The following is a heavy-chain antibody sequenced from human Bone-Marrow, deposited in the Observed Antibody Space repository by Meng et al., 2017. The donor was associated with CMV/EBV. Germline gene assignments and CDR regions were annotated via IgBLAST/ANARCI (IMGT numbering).Heavy chain of an antibody. CDR2: IRHDGSNK. D-gene: IGHD6-19*01. Sequence: GESLKISCAASGFPFDTYGMHWVRQAPGKRLEWVAFIRHDGSNKFYGDSVRGRFTISRDNSKNTLYLQMNSLRAEETAMYYCARVATAVAYRARVDYWGQGTLVTVSS. J-gene: IGHJ4*02. CDR1: GFPFDTYG. CDR3: ARVATAVAYRARVDY. V-gene: IGHV3-30*02.